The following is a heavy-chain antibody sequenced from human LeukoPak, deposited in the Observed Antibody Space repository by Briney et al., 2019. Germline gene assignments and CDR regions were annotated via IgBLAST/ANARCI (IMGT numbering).Heavy chain of an antibody. CDR3: ARGAGGGRYCSSTSCPYYYYYRMDV. D-gene: IGHD2-2*01. CDR2: INHSGST. V-gene: IGHV4-34*01. J-gene: IGHJ6*02. Sequence: SETLSLTCAVYGGSFSGYYWSWIRQPPGKGLEWIGEINHSGSTNYNPSLKSRVTISVDTSKNQFSLKLSSVTAADTAVYYCARGAGGGRYCSSTSCPYYYYYRMDVWGQGTTVTVSS. CDR1: GGSFSGYY.